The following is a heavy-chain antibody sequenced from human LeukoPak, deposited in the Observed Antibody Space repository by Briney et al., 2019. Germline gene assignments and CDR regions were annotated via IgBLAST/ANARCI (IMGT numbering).Heavy chain of an antibody. J-gene: IGHJ4*02. CDR1: GGTFISYA. CDR2: ITPLFGTA. D-gene: IGHD6-19*01. V-gene: IGHV1-69*13. CDR3: ARWAGSAHSSGWSGPFDY. Sequence: SVKVSCKASGGTFISYAISWVRQAPGQGLEWMGGITPLFGTANYAQKFQGRATITADDSTNTAYMELSSLRSEDTALYYCARWAGSAHSSGWSGPFDYWGQGTLVTVSS.